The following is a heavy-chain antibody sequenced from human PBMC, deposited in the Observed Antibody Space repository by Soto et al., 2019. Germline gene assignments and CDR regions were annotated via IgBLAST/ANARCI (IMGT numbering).Heavy chain of an antibody. V-gene: IGHV3-9*01. Sequence: GGSLRLSCAASGFTFDDYAMHWVRQAPGKGLEWVSGISWNSGSIGYADSVKGRFTISRDNAKNSLYLQMNSLRAEDTALYYCAKGSVAGLYYYYYYMDVWGKGTTVTVSS. J-gene: IGHJ6*03. D-gene: IGHD6-19*01. CDR3: AKGSVAGLYYYYYYMDV. CDR1: GFTFDDYA. CDR2: ISWNSGSI.